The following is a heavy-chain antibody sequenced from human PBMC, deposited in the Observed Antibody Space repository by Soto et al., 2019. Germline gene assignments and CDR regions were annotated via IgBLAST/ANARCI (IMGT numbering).Heavy chain of an antibody. CDR2: ISGSGGST. V-gene: IGHV3-23*01. D-gene: IGHD2-2*02. J-gene: IGHJ4*02. CDR1: GDTVCIYV. CDR3: ARSIRWRKGIVRGPAAAIPGYFDF. Sequence: SLKLCSSSCGDTVCIYVVSGSLQPQGKGLEWVSAISGSGGSTYYADSVKGRFTISRDNSKNTLYLQMNSLRAEDTAVFYCARSIRWRKGIVRGPAAAIPGYFDFRGQGTLVTVSS.